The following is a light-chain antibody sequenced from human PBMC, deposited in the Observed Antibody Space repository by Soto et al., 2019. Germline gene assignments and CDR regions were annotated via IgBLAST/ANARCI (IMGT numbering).Light chain of an antibody. CDR3: QQYSDWPIT. J-gene: IGKJ5*01. V-gene: IGKV3-15*01. CDR1: QSITGN. CDR2: GAS. Sequence: EIVMTQSPATLSVSPGERATLSCRASQSITGNLTWYQQKRGQAPRLLIYGASTRATAVPDRFSGSGSGTEFTLTITSLQSDDFEVYFCQQYSDWPITFGQGTRLEIK.